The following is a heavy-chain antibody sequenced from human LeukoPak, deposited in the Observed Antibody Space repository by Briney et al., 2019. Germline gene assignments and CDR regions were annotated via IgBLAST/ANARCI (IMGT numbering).Heavy chain of an antibody. CDR1: GGSISSSSYY. V-gene: IGHV4-39*01. D-gene: IGHD3-22*01. Sequence: PSETLSLTCTVSGGSISSSSYYWGWIRQPPGKGLEWIGSIYYSGSTYYNPSLKSRVTISVDTSKNQSSLKLSSVTAADTAVYYCARHQGIVAYYFDYWGQGTLVTVSS. CDR2: IYYSGST. CDR3: ARHQGIVAYYFDY. J-gene: IGHJ4*02.